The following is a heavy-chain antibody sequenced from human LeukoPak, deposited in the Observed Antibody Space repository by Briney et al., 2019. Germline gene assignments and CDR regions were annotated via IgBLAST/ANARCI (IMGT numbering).Heavy chain of an antibody. CDR2: ISGSGGST. CDR1: GLSFSSYA. D-gene: IGHD2/OR15-2a*01. CDR3: TCVEYTDAFDI. J-gene: IGHJ3*02. V-gene: IGHV3-23*01. Sequence: GGSLRLSCAASGLSFSSYAMSWVRQAPGKGLEWVSGISGSGGSTNSADSVKGRFTISRDNSKNTLYLQMNSLRAEDTAVYYCTCVEYTDAFDIWGQGTMVTVSS.